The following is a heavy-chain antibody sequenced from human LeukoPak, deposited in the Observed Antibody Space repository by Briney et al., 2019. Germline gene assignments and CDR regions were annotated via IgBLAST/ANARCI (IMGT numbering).Heavy chain of an antibody. CDR3: ARDRRGYSYGTFEY. CDR2: ISYDGSNK. V-gene: IGHV3-30*04. Sequence: PGGSLRLSCAASGFTFSSYAMHWVRQAPGKGLEWVAVISYDGSNKYYADSVKGRFTISRDNSKNTLYLQMNSLRAEDTAVYYCARDRRGYSYGTFEYWGQGTLVTVSS. CDR1: GFTFSSYA. J-gene: IGHJ4*02. D-gene: IGHD5-18*01.